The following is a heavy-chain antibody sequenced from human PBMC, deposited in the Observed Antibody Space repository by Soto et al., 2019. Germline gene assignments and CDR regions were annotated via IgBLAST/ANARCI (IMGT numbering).Heavy chain of an antibody. CDR3: ARYCNNFDCHHLYYFDS. Sequence: SETLSLTCAVSGGSISSGGYSWSWIRQPPGKGLEWIGYIYHSGSTYYNPSLKSRVTISVDRSKNQFSLKLSSVTAADTAIYYCARYCNNFDCHHLYYFDSWGQGTQVTVSS. D-gene: IGHD2-8*01. CDR1: GGSISSGGYS. CDR2: IYHSGST. J-gene: IGHJ4*02. V-gene: IGHV4-30-2*02.